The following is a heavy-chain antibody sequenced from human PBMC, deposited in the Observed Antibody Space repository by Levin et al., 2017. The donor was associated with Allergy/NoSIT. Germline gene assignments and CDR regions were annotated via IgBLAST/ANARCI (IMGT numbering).Heavy chain of an antibody. CDR1: GFSLTANAVG. V-gene: IGHV2-5*02. D-gene: IGHD2-2*01. J-gene: IGHJ4*02. Sequence: ESGPTLVKPTQTLTLTCTFSGFSLTANAVGVGWIRQPPGKALEWLALIHWGDDKSYSPSLKSRLHITKDTSKNQVILTVTNMDPVDTATYYCAHRDTRRTFDSWGQGTPVTVSS. CDR3: AHRDTRRTFDS. CDR2: IHWGDDK.